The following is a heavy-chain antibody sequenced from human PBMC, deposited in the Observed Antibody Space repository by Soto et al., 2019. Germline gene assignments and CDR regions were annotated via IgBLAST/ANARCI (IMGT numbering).Heavy chain of an antibody. CDR2: ISVLNGYA. V-gene: IGHV1-18*01. Sequence: QVQLVQSGPELKKPGASVKVSCKTSGYSFHNSGISWVRQAPGQGLEWMGWISVLNGYAHYGQKFQGRVIMTADTFTSTAYMELRGLRSDDTAMYYCSKNGTTWFASWGQGTPVTVSS. CDR3: SKNGTTWFAS. CDR1: GYSFHNSG. D-gene: IGHD1-1*01. J-gene: IGHJ5*01.